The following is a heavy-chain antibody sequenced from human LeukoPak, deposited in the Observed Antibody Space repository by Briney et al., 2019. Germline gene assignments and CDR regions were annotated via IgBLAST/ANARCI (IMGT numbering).Heavy chain of an antibody. Sequence: GGSLRLSCAASGFTFSDYWMHWVRQAPGKGLVWVSRLNSDGSSTRYADSVKGRFTISRDNAKNTLYLDMNSLRPEDTAVYYCARMVYCGIGCPAPFNYWGRGTLVTVSS. V-gene: IGHV3-74*01. D-gene: IGHD2-8*01. J-gene: IGHJ4*02. CDR3: ARMVYCGIGCPAPFNY. CDR2: LNSDGSST. CDR1: GFTFSDYW.